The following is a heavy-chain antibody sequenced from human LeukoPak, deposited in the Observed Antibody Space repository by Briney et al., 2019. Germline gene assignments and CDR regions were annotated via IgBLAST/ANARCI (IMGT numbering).Heavy chain of an antibody. V-gene: IGHV3-66*01. CDR3: ARSHEYYDILTRYYTPGYFDY. CDR2: IYSGDST. CDR1: GFTVSSNY. Sequence: GGSLRLSCAASGFTVSSNYMSWVRQAPGKGLEWVSVIYSGDSTYYADSVKDRFTISRDNSKNTLYLQMNSLRAEDTAVYYCARSHEYYDILTRYYTPGYFDYWGQGTLVTVSS. D-gene: IGHD3-9*01. J-gene: IGHJ4*02.